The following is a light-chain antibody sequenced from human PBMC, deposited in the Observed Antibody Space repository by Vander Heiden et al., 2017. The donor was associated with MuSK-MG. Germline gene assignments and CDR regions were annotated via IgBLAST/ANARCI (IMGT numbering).Light chain of an antibody. CDR2: GAS. Sequence: DSVMTQSPYSLALSLGERATLTCRSSQSVLSSSNNKNYFAWYQQKPGQPPSLLISGASTRASGVPDRFSGGGSGTDFTLTISSLQAEDVAVYYCQQYYNSPHTFGQGTKLEIK. CDR3: QQYYNSPHT. CDR1: QSVLSSSNNKNY. J-gene: IGKJ1*01. V-gene: IGKV4-1*01.